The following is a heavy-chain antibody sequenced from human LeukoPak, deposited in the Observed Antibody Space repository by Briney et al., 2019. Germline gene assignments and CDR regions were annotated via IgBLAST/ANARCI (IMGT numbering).Heavy chain of an antibody. V-gene: IGHV4-59*08. D-gene: IGHD2-15*01. CDR3: ARHVAASRSFDY. CDR2: IYYSGST. CDR1: GGSISSYY. J-gene: IGHJ4*02. Sequence: SETLSLTCTVSGGSISSYYWSWIRQPPGKGLEWIGYIYYSGSTNQNPSLKSRVTISVDTSKNQFSLTLSSVTAADTAVYYRARHVAASRSFDYWGQGTLVTVSS.